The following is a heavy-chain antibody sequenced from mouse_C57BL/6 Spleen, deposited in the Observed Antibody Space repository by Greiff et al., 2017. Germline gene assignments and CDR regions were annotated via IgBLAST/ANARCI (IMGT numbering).Heavy chain of an antibody. Sequence: QVQLQQPGAELVKPGASVKMSCKASGYTFTSYWITWVKQRPGQGLEWIGDIYPGSGSTNYNEKFKSKATLTVDTSSSTAYMQLSSLTSEDSAVYYGARRYSNYGWFAYWGQGTMVTVSA. J-gene: IGHJ3*01. CDR1: GYTFTSYW. CDR3: ARRYSNYGWFAY. D-gene: IGHD2-5*01. CDR2: IYPGSGST. V-gene: IGHV1-55*01.